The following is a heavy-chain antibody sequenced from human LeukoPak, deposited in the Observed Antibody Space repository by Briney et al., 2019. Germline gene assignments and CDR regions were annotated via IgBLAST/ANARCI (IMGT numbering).Heavy chain of an antibody. CDR2: IKQDGSEK. D-gene: IGHD3-22*01. Sequence: GGSLRLSCAASGFTISNYWMSWVRQAPGKGLEWVANIKQDGSEKYYVDSVKGRFTISRDNAKNSLYLQMNSLRAEDTAVYYCARMIVVVNYFDYWGQGTLVTVSS. J-gene: IGHJ4*02. CDR3: ARMIVVVNYFDY. V-gene: IGHV3-7*05. CDR1: GFTISNYW.